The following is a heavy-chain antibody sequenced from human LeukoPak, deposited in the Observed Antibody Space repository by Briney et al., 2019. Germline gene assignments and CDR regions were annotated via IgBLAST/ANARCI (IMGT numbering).Heavy chain of an antibody. CDR1: GGSISSGSYY. CDR3: ARGVAYFDY. Sequence: SETLSLTCTVSGGSISSGSYYWSWIRQPAGKGLEWIGRIYTSGSTNYNPSLQSRVTISVDTSKNQFSLKLSSVTAADTAVYYCARGVAYFDYWGQGTLVTVSS. D-gene: IGHD5-12*01. V-gene: IGHV4-61*02. J-gene: IGHJ4*02. CDR2: IYTSGST.